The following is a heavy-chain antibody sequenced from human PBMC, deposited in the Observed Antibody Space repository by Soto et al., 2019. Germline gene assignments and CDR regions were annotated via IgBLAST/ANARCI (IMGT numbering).Heavy chain of an antibody. Sequence: SVKVSCKASGGTFSSYAISWVRQAPGQGLEWMGGIIPIFGTANYAQKFQGRVTITADESTSTAYMELSSLRSEDTAVYYCARDYDILTRYNWFDPWGQGTLVTVSS. CDR3: ARDYDILTRYNWFDP. CDR1: GGTFSSYA. J-gene: IGHJ5*02. D-gene: IGHD3-9*01. V-gene: IGHV1-69*13. CDR2: IIPIFGTA.